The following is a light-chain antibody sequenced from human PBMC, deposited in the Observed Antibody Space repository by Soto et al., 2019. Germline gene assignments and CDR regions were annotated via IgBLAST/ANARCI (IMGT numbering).Light chain of an antibody. CDR2: GAS. J-gene: IGKJ2*01. Sequence: EIVLTQSPATLSVSPGDAATLSCRASQTVSSNLAWYRHKPGQAPSLLIYGASTRASGIPTRINGSGSGTEFTLTISSLQSEDFAVYYCQQYSNWPRTFGQGTKLEIK. CDR1: QTVSSN. V-gene: IGKV3-15*01. CDR3: QQYSNWPRT.